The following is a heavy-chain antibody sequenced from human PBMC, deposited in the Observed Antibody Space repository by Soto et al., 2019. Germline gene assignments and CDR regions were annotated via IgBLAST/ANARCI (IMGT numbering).Heavy chain of an antibody. D-gene: IGHD3-9*01. CDR3: ARNSLTGYYNYYYSMDV. V-gene: IGHV5-51*01. CDR2: IYPDDSDT. CDR1: GYSFSSYC. J-gene: IGHJ6*02. Sequence: GESLKISCKGSGYSFSSYCIAWVLLMPGKGLEWMGSIYPDDSDTKYSPSFQGQVTISADKSISAAYLQWSSLKASDTAIYYCARNSLTGYYNYYYSMDVWGQGTTVTVSS.